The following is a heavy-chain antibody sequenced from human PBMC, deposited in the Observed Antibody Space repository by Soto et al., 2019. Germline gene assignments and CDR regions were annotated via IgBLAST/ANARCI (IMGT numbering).Heavy chain of an antibody. V-gene: IGHV2-5*02. J-gene: IGHJ4*02. Sequence: QITLKESGPTLVEPTQTLTLTCTFSGFSISTSGEGVGWVRQPPGKALEWLALIYWDDDKRYSPSLQSRLTITKDTSKNQVVLTMTNMDPVDTATYYCARRIPASGTFEYWGQGTLVTVAS. CDR3: ARRIPASGTFEY. D-gene: IGHD6-13*01. CDR2: IYWDDDK. CDR1: GFSISTSGEG.